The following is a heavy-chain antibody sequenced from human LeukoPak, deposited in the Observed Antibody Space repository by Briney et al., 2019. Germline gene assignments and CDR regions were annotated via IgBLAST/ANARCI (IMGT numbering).Heavy chain of an antibody. CDR2: ISSSGSTI. Sequence: GGSLRLSCAASGFTFSSYEMNWVRQAPGKGLEWVSYISSSGSTIYYADSVKGRFTISRDNSKNTLYLQMNSLRSEDTAVYYCAKGALYDYWGQGTLVTVSS. CDR3: AKGALYDY. J-gene: IGHJ4*02. V-gene: IGHV3-48*03. CDR1: GFTFSSYE.